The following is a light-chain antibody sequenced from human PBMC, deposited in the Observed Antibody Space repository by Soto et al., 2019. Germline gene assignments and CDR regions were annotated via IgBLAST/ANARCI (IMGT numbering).Light chain of an antibody. CDR1: QGISSW. V-gene: IGKV1D-12*01. CDR2: AAS. Sequence: DIQMTQSPSSVSASVGDRVTITCRASQGISSWLAWYQKKPGKAPKLLISAASSLQSGFPSRFTGSGSGTDFTLTISSLQPEDFATYYCQQTNSFPFTFGGGTKVEIK. J-gene: IGKJ4*01. CDR3: QQTNSFPFT.